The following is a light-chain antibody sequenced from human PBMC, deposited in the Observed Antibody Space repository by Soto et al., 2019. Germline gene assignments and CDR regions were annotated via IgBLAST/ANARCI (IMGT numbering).Light chain of an antibody. J-gene: IGLJ1*01. CDR1: SSNIGSNS. CDR2: SDN. CDR3: AAWDDSLSGYV. V-gene: IGLV1-47*02. Sequence: QSVLTQPPSASGAPGQRVTISCSGSSSNIGSNSVYWYQQLPGTAPKLLIYSDNQRPSGVPDRFSGSKSGTSASLAFSGLRSEDEADYYCAAWDDSLSGYVFGTGTKVTVL.